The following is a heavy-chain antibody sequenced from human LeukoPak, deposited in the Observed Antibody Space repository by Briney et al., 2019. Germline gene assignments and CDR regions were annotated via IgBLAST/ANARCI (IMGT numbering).Heavy chain of an antibody. CDR2: ISAYNGNT. V-gene: IGHV1-18*01. CDR1: GYTFTSYG. D-gene: IGHD3-22*01. CDR3: ARGDYYDSPWTFDI. J-gene: IGHJ3*02. Sequence: GASVKVSCKASGYTFTSYGISWVRQAPGQGLEWMGWISAYNGNTNYAQKLQGRVTMTTDTSTSTAYMELRSLRSGDTAVYYCARGDYYDSPWTFDIWGQGTMVTVSS.